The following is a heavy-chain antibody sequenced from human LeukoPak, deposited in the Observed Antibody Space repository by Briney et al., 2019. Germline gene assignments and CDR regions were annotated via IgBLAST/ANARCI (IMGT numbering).Heavy chain of an antibody. CDR3: AAAPWDDYGDLYFVY. CDR1: GFTFTSSA. CDR2: IVVGSGNT. Sequence: SVKVSCKASGFTFTSSAMQWVRQARGQRLEWIGWIVVGSGNTNYAQKFQERVTITRDMSTSTAYMELSSLRSEDTAVYYCAAAPWDDYGDLYFVYWGQGTLVTVSS. D-gene: IGHD4-17*01. V-gene: IGHV1-58*02. J-gene: IGHJ4*02.